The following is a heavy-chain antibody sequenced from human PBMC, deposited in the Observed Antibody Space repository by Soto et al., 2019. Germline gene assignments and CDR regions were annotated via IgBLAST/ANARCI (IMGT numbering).Heavy chain of an antibody. CDR2: TYYRSKWYN. V-gene: IGHV6-1*01. D-gene: IGHD3-16*01. CDR1: GDRVSDNSAA. J-gene: IGHJ4*02. Sequence: PSQTLSLTCAIPGDRVSDNSAARNWIRQSQSRGLEWLGRTYYRSKWYNDYAVSVKSRITVTPDTSRNQFSLHLNSVTPEDTAVYYCATEFPYYVSSDSYLDYWGQGALVTVSS. CDR3: ATEFPYYVSSDSYLDY.